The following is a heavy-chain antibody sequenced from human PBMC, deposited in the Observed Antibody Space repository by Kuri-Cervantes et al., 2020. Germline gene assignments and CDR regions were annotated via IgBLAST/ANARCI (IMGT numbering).Heavy chain of an antibody. CDR2: IYYSGST. V-gene: IGHV4-39*07. Sequence: SETLSLTCTVSGGSISSSSYYWGWIRQPPGKGLEWIGSIYYSGSTNYNPSLKSRVTISVDTSKNQFSLKLSSVTAADTAVYYCVRVQRGGYRYGRELNWLDPWGQGTLVTVSS. CDR1: GGSISSSSYY. D-gene: IGHD5-18*01. CDR3: VRVQRGGYRYGRELNWLDP. J-gene: IGHJ5*02.